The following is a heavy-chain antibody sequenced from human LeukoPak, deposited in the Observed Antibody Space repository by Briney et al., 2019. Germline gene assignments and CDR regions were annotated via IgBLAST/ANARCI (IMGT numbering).Heavy chain of an antibody. D-gene: IGHD3-22*01. V-gene: IGHV4-59*01. J-gene: IGHJ4*02. CDR3: ARYYYESSGYYVLDY. CDR2: IYYSGST. Sequence: SETLSLTCTVSGGSISSYYWSWLRQPPGKGLEGIGYIYYSGSTNYNPSLKSRVTISVDTSKNQFSLKLSSVTAADTAVYYCARYYYESSGYYVLDYWGQGTLVTVSS. CDR1: GGSISSYY.